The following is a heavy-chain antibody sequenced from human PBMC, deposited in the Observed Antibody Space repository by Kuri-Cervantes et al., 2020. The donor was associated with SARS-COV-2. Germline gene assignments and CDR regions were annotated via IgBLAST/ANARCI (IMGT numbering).Heavy chain of an antibody. J-gene: IGHJ4*02. Sequence: GGSLRLSCAASGFTFSSYSMNWVRQAPGKGLEWPAYISKGSDTIYYADSVRGRFTISRDNAKKSLYLQMNSLRVEDTAVYFCARHDLAGTLIDIWGQGALVTVSS. D-gene: IGHD6-19*01. V-gene: IGHV3-48*04. CDR2: ISKGSDTI. CDR3: ARHDLAGTLIDI. CDR1: GFTFSSYS.